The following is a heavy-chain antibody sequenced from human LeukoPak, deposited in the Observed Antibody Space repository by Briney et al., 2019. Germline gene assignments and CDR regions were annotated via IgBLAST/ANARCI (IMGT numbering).Heavy chain of an antibody. J-gene: IGHJ5*02. CDR3: ARDLYTGTTGIPQWFDP. Sequence: PGGSLRLSCAASGFTFSSYSMNWVRQAPGKGLEWVSSISSSSSYIYYADSVKGRFTISRDNAKNSLYVQMNSLRAEDTAVYYCARDLYTGTTGIPQWFDPWGQGTLVTVSS. D-gene: IGHD1-1*01. V-gene: IGHV3-21*01. CDR1: GFTFSSYS. CDR2: ISSSSSYI.